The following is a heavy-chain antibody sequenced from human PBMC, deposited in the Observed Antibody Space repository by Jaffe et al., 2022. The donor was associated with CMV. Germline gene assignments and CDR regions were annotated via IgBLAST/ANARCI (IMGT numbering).Heavy chain of an antibody. D-gene: IGHD6-25*01. J-gene: IGHJ5*02. V-gene: IGHV5-51*01. CDR2: IYPGDSET. Sequence: EVQLVQSGAEVKKPGESLKISCEVSGYNFATYWIGWVRQMPGKGLEWMGIIYPGDSETRYSPSFQGQVTISADKSISTAYLQWSSLKTSDSAIYYCAKLGPRYSGAWGWFEPWGQGTLVTVSS. CDR1: GYNFATYW. CDR3: AKLGPRYSGAWGWFEP.